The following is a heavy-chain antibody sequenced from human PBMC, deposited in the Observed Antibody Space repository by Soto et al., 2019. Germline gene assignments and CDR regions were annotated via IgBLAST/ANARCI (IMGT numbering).Heavy chain of an antibody. CDR1: GFTFSNYV. D-gene: IGHD2-21*02. J-gene: IGHJ4*02. V-gene: IGHV3-23*01. CDR2: MSGNGGRI. CDR3: VKDPVTGGSHGAWFDE. Sequence: VGSPRLSCAVPGFTFSNYVMTWVRQAPGKGLEWVSLMSGNGGRILYADSVKGRFTISRDNSKNTLYLQMNSLRLEDTAVYYYVKDPVTGGSHGAWFDEWGQGYLVTVS.